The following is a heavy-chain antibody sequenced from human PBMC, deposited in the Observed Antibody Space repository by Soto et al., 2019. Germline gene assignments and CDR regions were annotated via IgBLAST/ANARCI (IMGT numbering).Heavy chain of an antibody. CDR2: VYYSGGS. Sequence: WTWIRQHPGKGLEWVGYVYYSGGSYSNPNLESRVTMSVDTSENQVSLRLRSVTVADTAVDYCARVCYCTRAVWSPCCSNDQYMMDVWGQGTTVTVSS. J-gene: IGHJ6*02. CDR3: ARVCYCTRAVWSPCCSNDQYMMDV. D-gene: IGHD2-8*01. V-gene: IGHV4-31*02.